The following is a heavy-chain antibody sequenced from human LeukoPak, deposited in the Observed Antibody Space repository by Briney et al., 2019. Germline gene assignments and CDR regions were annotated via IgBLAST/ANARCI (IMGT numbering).Heavy chain of an antibody. V-gene: IGHV1-69*13. D-gene: IGHD7-27*01. J-gene: IGHJ3*01. CDR2: IIPIFGTA. Sequence: ASVKVSCKASGGTFSSYAISWVRQAPGQGLEWMGGIIPIFGTANYAQKFQGRVTITADESTSTAYMELSRLRSDDTAVYYCARGGTGDHALDAFDLWGQGTMVTVSS. CDR1: GGTFSSYA. CDR3: ARGGTGDHALDAFDL.